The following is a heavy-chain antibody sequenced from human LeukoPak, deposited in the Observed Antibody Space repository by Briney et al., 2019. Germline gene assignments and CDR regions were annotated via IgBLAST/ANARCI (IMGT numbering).Heavy chain of an antibody. D-gene: IGHD6-13*01. Sequence: GGSLRLSCAASGFTFSSYEMSWVRQAPGKGLEWVSYISRSADIIYYADSVRGRFTISRDNSKNTLYLQMNSLRAEDTAVYYCARSDGIAAAGPFDYWGQGTLVTVSS. J-gene: IGHJ4*02. CDR3: ARSDGIAAAGPFDY. CDR2: ISRSADII. V-gene: IGHV3-48*03. CDR1: GFTFSSYE.